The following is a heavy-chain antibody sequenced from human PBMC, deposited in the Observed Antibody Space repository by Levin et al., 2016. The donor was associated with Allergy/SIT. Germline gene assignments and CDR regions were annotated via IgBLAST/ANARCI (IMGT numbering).Heavy chain of an antibody. D-gene: IGHD3-22*01. CDR1: GFTFSSYA. CDR2: ISGSGGST. V-gene: IGHV3-23*01. J-gene: IGHJ4*02. CDR3: AKTATKYYYDTGDY. Sequence: GESLKISCAASGFTFSSYAMSWVRQAPGKGLEWVSAISGSGGSTYYADSVKGRFTISRDNSKNTLYLQMNSLRAEDTAVYYCAKTATKYYYDTGDYWGQGTLVTVSS.